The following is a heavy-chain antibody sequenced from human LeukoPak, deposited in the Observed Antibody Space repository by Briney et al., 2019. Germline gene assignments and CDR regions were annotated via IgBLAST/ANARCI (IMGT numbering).Heavy chain of an antibody. D-gene: IGHD6-13*01. J-gene: IGHJ4*02. V-gene: IGHV4-59*01. CDR2: IYYSGST. CDR3: ARGPGGIAAAGYYFDY. Sequence: PSETLSLTCTVSGGSISSYYWSWIRQPPGKGLEWIGYIYYSGSTNYNPSLKSRVTISVDTSKNQFSLKLSSVTAADTAVYYCARGPGGIAAAGYYFDYWDQGTLVTVSS. CDR1: GGSISSYY.